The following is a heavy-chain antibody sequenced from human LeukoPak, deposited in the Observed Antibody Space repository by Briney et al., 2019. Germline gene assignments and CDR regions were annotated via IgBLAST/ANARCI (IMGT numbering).Heavy chain of an antibody. CDR1: GFTVNNNF. Sequence: GGSLRLSCAASGFTVNNNFMSWVRQAPGKGLEWVSVIYSGGSTYYADSVRGRFTISRDNSKNTLYLQMNSLRAEDTAVYYCAREVRGYYFDYWGQGTLVTVSS. D-gene: IGHD3-22*01. J-gene: IGHJ4*02. V-gene: IGHV3-53*01. CDR3: AREVRGYYFDY. CDR2: IYSGGST.